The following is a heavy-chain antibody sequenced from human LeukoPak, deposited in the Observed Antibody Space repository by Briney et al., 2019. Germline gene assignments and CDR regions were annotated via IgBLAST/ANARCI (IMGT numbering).Heavy chain of an antibody. CDR1: GFSVTTDSYC. CDR3: ARDHFGTLDS. J-gene: IGHJ5*01. V-gene: IGHV4-61*01. Sequence: PSETLSLTCTVSGFSVTTDSYCWGWIRQPPGKGLEWIGYDYCGGNTNYDPSLKRRVTISVDTSKNQFSLTLTSVTAADTAVYFCARDHFGTLDSWGQGILVTVSS. D-gene: IGHD6-13*01. CDR2: DYCGGNT.